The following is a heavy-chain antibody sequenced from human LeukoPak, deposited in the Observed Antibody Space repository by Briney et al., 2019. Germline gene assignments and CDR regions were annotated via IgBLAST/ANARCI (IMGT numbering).Heavy chain of an antibody. D-gene: IGHD3-22*01. CDR2: IYYSGST. CDR1: GGSISSSSYY. CDR3: ARGRDYYDSSGYYSRGFDP. J-gene: IGHJ5*02. V-gene: IGHV4-39*07. Sequence: PSETLSLTCTVSGGSISSSSYYWGWIRQPPGKGLEWIGSIYYSGSTYYNPSLKSRVTISVDTSKNQFSLKLSSVTAADTAVYYCARGRDYYDSSGYYSRGFDPWGQGTLVTVSS.